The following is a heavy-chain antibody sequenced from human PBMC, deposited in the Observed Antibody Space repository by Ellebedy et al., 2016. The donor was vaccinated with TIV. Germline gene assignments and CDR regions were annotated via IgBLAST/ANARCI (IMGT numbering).Heavy chain of an antibody. D-gene: IGHD3-16*01. J-gene: IGHJ4*02. V-gene: IGHV3-23*01. CDR1: GFTFINHA. Sequence: GESLKISXVGSGFTFINHAMSWFRQAPGKGLESVSVITATGDTTYYADSVKGRFTISRDNSKNTLYLQMNSLRDEDTAVYYCARDRGEGGFFDYWGQGTLVTVSS. CDR2: ITATGDTT. CDR3: ARDRGEGGFFDY.